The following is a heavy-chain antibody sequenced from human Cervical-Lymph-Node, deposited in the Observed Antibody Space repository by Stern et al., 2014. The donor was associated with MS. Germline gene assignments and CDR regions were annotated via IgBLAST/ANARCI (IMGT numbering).Heavy chain of an antibody. CDR3: ARTPSPRSGHVYYFDY. V-gene: IGHV3-11*06. CDR1: GFTFSDYY. CDR2: ISSSSSYT. D-gene: IGHD5-12*01. Sequence: VQLVESGGGLVKPGGSLRLSCAASGFTFSDYYMSWIRQAPGKGLEWVSYISSSSSYTNYADSVKGRFTISRDNAKNSLYLQMNSLRAEDTAVYYCARTPSPRSGHVYYFDYWGQGTLVTVSS. J-gene: IGHJ4*02.